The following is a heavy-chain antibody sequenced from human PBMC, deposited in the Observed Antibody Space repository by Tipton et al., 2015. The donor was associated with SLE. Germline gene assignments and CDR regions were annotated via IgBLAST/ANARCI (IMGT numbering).Heavy chain of an antibody. Sequence: SLRLSCAASGFTFSSYWMSWVRQAPGKGLEWVSVIYSGGSTYYADSVKGRFTISRDNSKNTLYLQMNSLRAEDTAVYYCARDGRGYDFWSQGMDVWGQGTTVTVSS. CDR3: ARDGRGYDFWSQGMDV. CDR1: GFTFSSYW. D-gene: IGHD3-3*01. J-gene: IGHJ6*02. CDR2: IYSGGST. V-gene: IGHV3-53*05.